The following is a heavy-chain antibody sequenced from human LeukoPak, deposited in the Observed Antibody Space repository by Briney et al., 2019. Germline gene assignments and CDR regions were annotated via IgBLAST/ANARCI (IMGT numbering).Heavy chain of an antibody. Sequence: PSETLSLTCTVSGGSISSYYWSWIRQPPGKGLEWIGYIYYSGSTNYNPSLKSRVTISVDTSKNQFSLKLSSVTAADTAVYYCARDLKGPVNDVFDMWGQGTMVTVSS. V-gene: IGHV4-59*01. CDR2: IYYSGST. D-gene: IGHD4-23*01. CDR3: ARDLKGPVNDVFDM. CDR1: GGSISSYY. J-gene: IGHJ3*02.